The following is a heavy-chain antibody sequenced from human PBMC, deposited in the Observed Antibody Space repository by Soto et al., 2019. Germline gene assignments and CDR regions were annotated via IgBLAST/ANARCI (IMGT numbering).Heavy chain of an antibody. CDR3: ATSIVVVTFCDMDV. V-gene: IGHV1-24*01. J-gene: IGHJ6*02. D-gene: IGHD2-21*02. CDR2: FDSEDGET. Sequence: ASVKVSCKVSGYTLTELSMHWVRQAPGKGLEWMGGFDSEDGETIYAQKFQGRVTMTEDTSTDTAYRELSSLRSEDTAVYYCATSIVVVTFCDMDVWGQGTTVTVSS. CDR1: GYTLTELS.